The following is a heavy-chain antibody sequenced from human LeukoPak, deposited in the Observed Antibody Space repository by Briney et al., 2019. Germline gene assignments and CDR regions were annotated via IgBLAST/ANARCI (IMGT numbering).Heavy chain of an antibody. V-gene: IGHV3-21*01. CDR3: ARAPGVYCSSTSCLYYLDY. J-gene: IGHJ4*02. CDR1: GFTFSSYS. CDR2: ISSSSSYI. D-gene: IGHD2-2*01. Sequence: GGSLRLSCAASGFTFSSYSMNWVRQAPGKGLEWVSSISSSSSYIYYADSVKGRFTISRDNAKNSLYLQMNSLRAEDTAVYYCARAPGVYCSSTSCLYYLDYWGQGTLVTVSS.